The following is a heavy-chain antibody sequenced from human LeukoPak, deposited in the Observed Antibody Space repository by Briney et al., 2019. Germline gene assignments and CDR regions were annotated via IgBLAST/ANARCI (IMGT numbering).Heavy chain of an antibody. CDR1: GFTVSSNY. CDR2: ISSTSTFI. CDR3: ARDYFDSSDYPQTYYYYYMDV. D-gene: IGHD3-22*01. J-gene: IGHJ6*03. V-gene: IGHV3-21*01. Sequence: GGSLRLSCAVSGFTVSSNYMSWVRQAPGKGLEWVASISSTSTFIYSADSVKGRFTISRDTAKNSLFLQMNSLRAEDTAIYYCARDYFDSSDYPQTYYYYYMDVWGKGTTVTVSS.